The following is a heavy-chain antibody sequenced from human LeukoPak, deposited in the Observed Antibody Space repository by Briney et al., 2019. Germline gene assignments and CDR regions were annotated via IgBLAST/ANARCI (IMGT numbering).Heavy chain of an antibody. J-gene: IGHJ4*02. CDR1: GFTFSDYY. V-gene: IGHV3-11*06. CDR2: ISSSSSYT. Sequence: KPGGSLRLSCAASGFTFSDYYMSWIRQAPGKGLEWVSYISSSSSYTNYADSVKGRFTISRDNAKNSLYLQMNSLRAEDTAVYYCARDRSSSGYYVFDYWGQGTLVTVSS. D-gene: IGHD3-22*01. CDR3: ARDRSSSGYYVFDY.